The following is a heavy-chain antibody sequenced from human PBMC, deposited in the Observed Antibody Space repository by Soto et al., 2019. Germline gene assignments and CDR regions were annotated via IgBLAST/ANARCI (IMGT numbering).Heavy chain of an antibody. CDR3: ARVGPPAEP. J-gene: IGHJ5*02. V-gene: IGHV1-3*01. CDR2: INAGNGNT. Sequence: ASLKVSCKTSGYAFTSYAMRCVRQAPGQRLEWMGWINAGNGNTKYSQKFQGRVTITRDTSASTAYMELSSLRSEDTAVYYCARVGPPAEPWGQGTLVTVSS. CDR1: GYAFTSYA.